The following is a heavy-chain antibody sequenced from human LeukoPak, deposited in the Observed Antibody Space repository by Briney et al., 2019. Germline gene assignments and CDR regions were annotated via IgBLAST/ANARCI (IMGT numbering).Heavy chain of an antibody. CDR2: MNPNSGNT. Sequence: GASVKVSCKASGYTFTSYDINWVRQAPGQGLEWMGWMNPNSGNTGYAQKFQGRVTMTRNTSISTAYMELSSLRSEDTAVYYCAIRSNCSGGSCYALDFDYWGQGTLVTVSS. V-gene: IGHV1-8*01. J-gene: IGHJ4*02. CDR3: AIRSNCSGGSCYALDFDY. CDR1: GYTFTSYD. D-gene: IGHD2-15*01.